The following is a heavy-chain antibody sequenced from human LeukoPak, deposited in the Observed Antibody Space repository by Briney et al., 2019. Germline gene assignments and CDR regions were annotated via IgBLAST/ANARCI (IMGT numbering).Heavy chain of an antibody. V-gene: IGHV3-30-3*01. J-gene: IGHJ6*02. CDR3: ARDRVITVTNTIIDV. CDR1: GFTFSSYA. D-gene: IGHD4-17*01. CDR2: ISYDGSNK. Sequence: GGSLRLSCAASGFTFSSYAMHWVRQAPGKGLEWVAVISYDGSNKYYADSVKGRFTISRDNSKNTLYLQMNSLRAEDTAVYYCARDRVITVTNTIIDVWDQGTTVTVSS.